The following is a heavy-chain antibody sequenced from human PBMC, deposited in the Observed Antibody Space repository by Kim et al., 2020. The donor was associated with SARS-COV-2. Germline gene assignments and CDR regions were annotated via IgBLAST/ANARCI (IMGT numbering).Heavy chain of an antibody. D-gene: IGHD3-3*01. V-gene: IGHV3-23*01. CDR2: ISGSGGST. CDR1: GFTFSNYA. CDR3: AQVAVWSGYSYYAMDV. Sequence: GGSLRLSCAASGFTFSNYAMSWVRQAPGKGLEWVSIISGSGGSTFYADSEKGRFTISRDNSKNTQYLQMYSLRAADTAVNYCAQVAVWSGYSYYAMDVWG. J-gene: IGHJ6*01.